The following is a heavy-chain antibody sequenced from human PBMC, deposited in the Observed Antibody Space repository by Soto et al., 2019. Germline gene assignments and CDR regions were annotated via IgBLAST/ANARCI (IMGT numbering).Heavy chain of an antibody. CDR1: GGSISSGGYY. D-gene: IGHD5-18*01. Sequence: SETLSLTCTVSGGSISSGGYYWSWIRQHPGKGLEWIGYIYYSGSTYYNPSLKSRVTISVDTSKNQFSLKLSSVTAADTAVYYCARGSIQLWLPIDYWGQGTLVTVSS. J-gene: IGHJ4*02. CDR2: IYYSGST. CDR3: ARGSIQLWLPIDY. V-gene: IGHV4-31*03.